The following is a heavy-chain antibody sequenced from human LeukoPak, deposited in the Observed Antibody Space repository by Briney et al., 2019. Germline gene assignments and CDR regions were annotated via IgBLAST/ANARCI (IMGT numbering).Heavy chain of an antibody. Sequence: GGSLRLSCAASGFTVSSYYMSRVRQAPDMGLEWVSVLYNGGTTYYADSVKGRFTISRDNSKNTVYLQMDSLRAEVTAVYYCAREPGTDYRKYYFDYWGQGTLVTVSS. V-gene: IGHV3-53*01. J-gene: IGHJ4*02. CDR3: AREPGTDYRKYYFDY. CDR2: LYNGGTT. CDR1: GFTVSSYY. D-gene: IGHD3/OR15-3a*01.